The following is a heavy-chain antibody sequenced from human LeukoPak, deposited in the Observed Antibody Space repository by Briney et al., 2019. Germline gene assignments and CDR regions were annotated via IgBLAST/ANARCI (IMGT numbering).Heavy chain of an antibody. Sequence: SETLSLTCAVYGGSFCGYYWSWIRQPPGKGLEWIGEINHSGSTNYNPSLKSRVTISVDTSKNQFSLKLSSVTAADTAVYYCARVHLYDILTGSDDYWGQGTLVTVSS. D-gene: IGHD3-9*01. J-gene: IGHJ4*02. CDR2: INHSGST. CDR3: ARVHLYDILTGSDDY. CDR1: GGSFCGYY. V-gene: IGHV4-34*01.